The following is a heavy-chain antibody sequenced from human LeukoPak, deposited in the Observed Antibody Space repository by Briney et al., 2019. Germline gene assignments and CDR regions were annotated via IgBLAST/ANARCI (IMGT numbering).Heavy chain of an antibody. CDR3: ARDSGYCSSTSCSHFDY. CDR2: IYHSGST. CDR1: GGSISSGGYY. V-gene: IGHV4-30-2*01. D-gene: IGHD2-2*03. Sequence: PSQTLSLTCTVSGGSISSGGYYWSWIRQPPGKGLEWIGYIYHSGSTYYNPSLKSRVTISVDRSKNQFSLKLSSVTAADTAVYYCARDSGYCSSTSCSHFDYWGQGTLVTVSS. J-gene: IGHJ4*02.